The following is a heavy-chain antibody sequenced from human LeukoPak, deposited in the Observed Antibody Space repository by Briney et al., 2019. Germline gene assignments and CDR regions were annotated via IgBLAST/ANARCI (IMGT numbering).Heavy chain of an antibody. CDR1: GFTFSTYW. V-gene: IGHV3-7*01. J-gene: IGHJ4*02. CDR3: ARDSSGCQ. Sequence: GGSLRLSCAASGFTFSTYWMSWVRQAPGKGLEWVANIKEDGSEKYYGASVKGRFTISRDNAKNSLYLQMNSLRAEDTAVYYCARDSSGCQWGQGTLVTVSS. CDR2: IKEDGSEK. D-gene: IGHD3-22*01.